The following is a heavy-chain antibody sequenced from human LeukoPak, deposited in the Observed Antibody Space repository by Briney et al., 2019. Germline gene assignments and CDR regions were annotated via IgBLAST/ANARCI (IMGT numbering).Heavy chain of an antibody. CDR3: ARSSGSGDYYY. D-gene: IGHD1-26*01. CDR2: ISSSTYT. CDR1: GFTFRDYY. J-gene: IGHJ4*02. Sequence: GGSLRLSCAASGFTFRDYYMSWIRQAPGKGLEWISYISSSTYTNYADSVKGRFTISRDNAKNSMYLQMNSLRAEDTAVYYCARSSGSGDYYYRGQGTLVTVSS. V-gene: IGHV3-11*03.